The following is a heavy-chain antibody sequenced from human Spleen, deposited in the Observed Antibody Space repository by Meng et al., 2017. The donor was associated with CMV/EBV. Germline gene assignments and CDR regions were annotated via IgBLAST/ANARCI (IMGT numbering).Heavy chain of an antibody. D-gene: IGHD2-2*02. J-gene: IGHJ3*02. CDR2: ISAYNGNS. CDR1: GYTFSTSG. Sequence: ASVKVSCKASGYTFSTSGITWVRQAPGQGLEWMGWISAYNGNSNYAQNLQGRVTMTTDTSTSTAYMELRSLRSDDTAVYYRARDRYCSNTSCYTWGEATFDIWGQGTMVTVSS. V-gene: IGHV1-18*01. CDR3: ARDRYCSNTSCYTWGEATFDI.